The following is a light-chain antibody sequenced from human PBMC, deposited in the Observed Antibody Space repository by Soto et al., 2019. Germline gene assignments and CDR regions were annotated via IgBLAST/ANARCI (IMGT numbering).Light chain of an antibody. Sequence: QSVLTQPPSVSGAPGQRVTISCTGSGSNIGAGYDVHWYQQLPGTAPKLLIYGNSNRPSGVPDRFSGSKSGTSASLAITGLQAEDEADYYCQSYDRSLSVVLGGGTKLTVL. CDR3: QSYDRSLSVV. CDR1: GSNIGAGYD. J-gene: IGLJ2*01. CDR2: GNS. V-gene: IGLV1-40*01.